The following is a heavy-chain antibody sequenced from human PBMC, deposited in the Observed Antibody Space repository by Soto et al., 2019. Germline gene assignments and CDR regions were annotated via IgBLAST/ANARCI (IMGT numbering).Heavy chain of an antibody. D-gene: IGHD3-22*01. CDR3: ASHYDSSGYYYFDY. CDR1: GFTFSDYY. J-gene: IGHJ4*02. Sequence: GGSLRLSFAASGFTFSDYYMSWIRQAPGKGLEWVSYISSSSSYTNYADSVKGRFTISRDNAKNSLYLQMNSLRAEDTAVYYCASHYDSSGYYYFDYWGQGTLVTVSS. CDR2: ISSSSSYT. V-gene: IGHV3-11*03.